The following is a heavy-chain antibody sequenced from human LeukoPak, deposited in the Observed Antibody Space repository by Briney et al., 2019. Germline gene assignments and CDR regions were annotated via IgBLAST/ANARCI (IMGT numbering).Heavy chain of an antibody. CDR2: ISSSSSTI. Sequence: GGSLRLSCAASGFTFSSYSINWVRQAPGKGLEWVSYISSSSSTIYYADSVKGRFTISRDNAKNSLYLQMNSLRAEDTAVYYCARELVSYRRRDYYYGMDVWGQGTTVTVSS. CDR1: GFTFSSYS. D-gene: IGHD4-11*01. J-gene: IGHJ6*02. V-gene: IGHV3-48*04. CDR3: ARELVSYRRRDYYYGMDV.